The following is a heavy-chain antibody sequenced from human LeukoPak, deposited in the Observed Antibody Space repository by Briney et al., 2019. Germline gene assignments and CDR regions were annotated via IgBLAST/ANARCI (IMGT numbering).Heavy chain of an antibody. D-gene: IGHD3-9*01. CDR3: ARVIMYYDILTGYHSYYYMDV. J-gene: IGHJ6*03. CDR2: ISAYNGNT. V-gene: IGHV1-18*01. Sequence: ASVKVSCKASGYTFTSYGISWVRQAPGQGLEWMGWISAYNGNTNYAQKLQGRVTMTTDTSTSTAYMELRSLRSDDTAVYYCARVIMYYDILTGYHSYYYMDVWAKGTTVTISS. CDR1: GYTFTSYG.